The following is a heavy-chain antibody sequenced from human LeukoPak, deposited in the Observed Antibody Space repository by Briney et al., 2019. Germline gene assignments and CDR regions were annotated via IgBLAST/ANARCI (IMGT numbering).Heavy chain of an antibody. Sequence: QTGGSLRLSCAASGFTFSSYAMHWVRQAPGKGLEWVALIPYDGSNKYYADSVKGRFTVSRDNSKNTLYLQMNSLRAEDTAVYYYVRGAYSSSWLNFDYWGQGTLVTVSS. CDR1: GFTFSSYA. CDR3: VRGAYSSSWLNFDY. CDR2: IPYDGSNK. V-gene: IGHV3-30*04. D-gene: IGHD6-13*01. J-gene: IGHJ4*02.